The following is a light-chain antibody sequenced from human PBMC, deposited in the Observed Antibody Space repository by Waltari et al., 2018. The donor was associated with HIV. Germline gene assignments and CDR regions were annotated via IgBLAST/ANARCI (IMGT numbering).Light chain of an antibody. CDR2: GAS. CDR3: QQYNNWPPWT. Sequence: PATLSVSPGERATLSCRASQSVSSNLAWYQQKPGQAPRLLIYGASTRATGIPARFSGSGSGTEFTLTISSLQSEDFAVYYCQQYNNWPPWTFGQGTKVEIK. CDR1: QSVSSN. J-gene: IGKJ1*01. V-gene: IGKV3-15*01.